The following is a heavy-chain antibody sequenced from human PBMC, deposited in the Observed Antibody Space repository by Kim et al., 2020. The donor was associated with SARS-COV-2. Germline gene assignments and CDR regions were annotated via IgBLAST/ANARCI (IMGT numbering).Heavy chain of an antibody. Sequence: SETLSLTCTVSGGSISSGGYYWSWIRQHPGKGLEWIGYIYYSGSTYYNPSLKSRVTISVDTSKNQFSLKLSSVTAADTAVYYCTRGGYSSSWYSVDYWGQGTLVTVSS. D-gene: IGHD6-13*01. V-gene: IGHV4-31*03. CDR3: TRGGYSSSWYSVDY. CDR2: IYYSGST. CDR1: GGSISSGGYY. J-gene: IGHJ4*02.